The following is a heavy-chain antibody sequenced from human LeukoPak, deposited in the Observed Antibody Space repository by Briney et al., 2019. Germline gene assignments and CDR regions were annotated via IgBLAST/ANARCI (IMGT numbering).Heavy chain of an antibody. CDR1: GYTFTSYS. Sequence: ASVKVSCKASGYTFTSYSISWVRQAPGQGLEWMGWINTNTGNPTYAQGFTGRFVFSLDTSVSTAYLQISSLKAEDTAVYYCARDKGTMVRGVIHLDYWGQGTLVTVSS. V-gene: IGHV7-4-1*02. CDR2: INTNTGNP. J-gene: IGHJ4*02. D-gene: IGHD3-10*01. CDR3: ARDKGTMVRGVIHLDY.